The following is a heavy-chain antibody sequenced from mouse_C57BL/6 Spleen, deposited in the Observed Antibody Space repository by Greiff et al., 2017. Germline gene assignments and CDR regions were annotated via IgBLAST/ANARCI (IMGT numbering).Heavy chain of an antibody. D-gene: IGHD2-4*01. V-gene: IGHV1-59*01. CDR1: GYTFTSYW. CDR3: ARSGLRRGYFDY. Sequence: VQLQQSGAELVRPGTSVKLSCKASGYTFTSYWMHWVKQRPGQGLEWIGVIDPSDSYTNYNQKFKGKATLTVDTSSSTAYMQLSSLTSEDSAVYYCARSGLRRGYFDYWGQGTTLTVSS. CDR2: IDPSDSYT. J-gene: IGHJ2*01.